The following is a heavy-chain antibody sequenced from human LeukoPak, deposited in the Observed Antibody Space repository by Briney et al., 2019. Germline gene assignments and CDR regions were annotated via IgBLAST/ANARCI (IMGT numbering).Heavy chain of an antibody. V-gene: IGHV4-4*02. CDR2: IFHSEST. CDR1: GFTFSSYW. D-gene: IGHD3-3*01. Sequence: GSLRLSCAASGFTFSSYWMSWVRQPPGKGLEWVGEIFHSESTNLNPSLETRLTISLDKSKNHFSLRLSSVTAADTAIYYCAREIFGARAFQHWGQGILVTVSS. J-gene: IGHJ4*02. CDR3: AREIFGARAFQH.